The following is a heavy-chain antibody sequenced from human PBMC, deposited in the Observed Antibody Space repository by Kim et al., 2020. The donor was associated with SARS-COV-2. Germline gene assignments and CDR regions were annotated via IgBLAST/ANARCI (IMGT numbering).Heavy chain of an antibody. V-gene: IGHV3-7*01. Sequence: KEDGSERYYVDSVKGRFIISRDNAKSSLYLQMDSLRVEDTAVYYCAREARWGQGTLVTVSS. CDR2: KEDGSER. CDR3: AREAR. J-gene: IGHJ1*01.